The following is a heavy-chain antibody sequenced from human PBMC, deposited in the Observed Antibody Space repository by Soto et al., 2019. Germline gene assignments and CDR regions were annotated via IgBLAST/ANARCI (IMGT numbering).Heavy chain of an antibody. CDR2: ISGSGGST. Sequence: EVQLLESGGGLVQPGGSLRLSCAASGFTFSSYAMSWVRQAPGKGLERVSAISGSGGSTYYADSVKGRFTISRDNSKNTLYLQMNSLRAEDTAVYYCAKGNTYYAFLSGDPYDYGGQGTLVTVSS. D-gene: IGHD3-3*01. J-gene: IGHJ4*02. CDR3: AKGNTYYAFLSGDPYDY. CDR1: GFTFSSYA. V-gene: IGHV3-23*01.